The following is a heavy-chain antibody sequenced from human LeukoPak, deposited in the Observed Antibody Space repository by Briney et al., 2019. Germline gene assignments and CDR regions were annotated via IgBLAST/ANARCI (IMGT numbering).Heavy chain of an antibody. V-gene: IGHV3-33*01. J-gene: IGHJ4*02. CDR2: IWYDGSNK. CDR3: AGGGTSLHY. CDR1: GFTFSSYG. Sequence: PGRSLRLSCAASGFTFSSYGMHWVRQAPGKGLEWVAVIWYDGSNKYYAESVKGRFTISRDNSKNTLYLQMNSLRAEDTAVYYCAGGGTSLHYWGQGTLVTVSS. D-gene: IGHD3-16*01.